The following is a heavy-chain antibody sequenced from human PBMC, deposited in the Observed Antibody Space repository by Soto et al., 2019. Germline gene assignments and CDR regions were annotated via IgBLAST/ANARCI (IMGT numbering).Heavy chain of an antibody. CDR2: INTNGART. J-gene: IGHJ3*02. D-gene: IGHD5-12*01. CDR1: GFTFSTYA. CDR3: ARDLGSGYDYFDSFDI. Sequence: EVQLVESGGGLVQPGGSLRLSCVASGFTFSTYAMHWVRQAPGKGLEYDSSINTNGARTYYAESVKDRFTISRDNAKNTLYLQMGSLIAEDMAVYYCARDLGSGYDYFDSFDIWGQGTMVTV. V-gene: IGHV3-64*07.